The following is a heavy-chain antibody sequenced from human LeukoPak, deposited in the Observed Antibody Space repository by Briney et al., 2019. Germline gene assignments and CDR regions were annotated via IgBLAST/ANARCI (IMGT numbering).Heavy chain of an antibody. CDR2: IKSQTDGGSA. V-gene: IGHV3-15*05. D-gene: IGHD6-19*01. CDR1: GFTFSSAY. J-gene: IGHJ4*02. Sequence: NAGGSLRLSCAASGFTFSSAYMSWVRQAPGKGLEWVGRIKSQTDGGSADYAASVRGRFTISRDDSRTTLYLEMNSLKDEDTAVYYSTTVPAYTSGWFGGIGYWGQGTRVTVSS. CDR3: TTVPAYTSGWFGGIGY.